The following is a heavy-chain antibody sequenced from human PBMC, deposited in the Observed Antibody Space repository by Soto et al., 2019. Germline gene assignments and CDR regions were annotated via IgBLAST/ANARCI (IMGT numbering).Heavy chain of an antibody. V-gene: IGHV4-39*01. Sequence: QLQLQESGPGLVKPSETLSLTCTVSGGSISSSSSYWGWIRQPPGKGLEWIGYIYYSDSTNYNPSLKSRVTISVDTSKNQSSLKLNSGTAADTAVYYCARQPCGAATVTSVINWFDPWGQGALVTVSS. D-gene: IGHD4-17*01. J-gene: IGHJ5*02. CDR3: ARQPCGAATVTSVINWFDP. CDR2: IYYSDST. CDR1: GGSISSSSSY.